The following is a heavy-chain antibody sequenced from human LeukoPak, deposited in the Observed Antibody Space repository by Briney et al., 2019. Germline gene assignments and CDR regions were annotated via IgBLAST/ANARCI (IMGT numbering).Heavy chain of an antibody. J-gene: IGHJ4*02. V-gene: IGHV1-2*02. D-gene: IGHD6-19*01. Sequence: ASVKISCKASQYTFTGYYMHWVRQAPGQGLEWMGLINPNSGSTKYAQKFQGRLTMTRDTSISTAYMELSSLRSDDTAVYFCARGYASGWIRELDYWGQGTLVSVSS. CDR2: INPNSGST. CDR1: QYTFTGYY. CDR3: ARGYASGWIRELDY.